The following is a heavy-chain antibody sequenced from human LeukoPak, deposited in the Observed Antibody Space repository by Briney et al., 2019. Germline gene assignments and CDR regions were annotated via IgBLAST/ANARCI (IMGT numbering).Heavy chain of an antibody. CDR2: ISQDGRDK. J-gene: IGHJ4*02. D-gene: IGHD6-6*01. CDR3: ARDVSDEDGSASRIHFDS. CDR1: GFTFGSFA. V-gene: IGHV3-7*03. Sequence: GGSLRLSCEASGFTFGSFAMYWVRQAPGKGLEWVSNISQDGRDKNYVDSVKGRFTISRDNAKNSLILQMNRLRAEDTAVYYFARDVSDEDGSASRIHFDSWGQGTLVSVSS.